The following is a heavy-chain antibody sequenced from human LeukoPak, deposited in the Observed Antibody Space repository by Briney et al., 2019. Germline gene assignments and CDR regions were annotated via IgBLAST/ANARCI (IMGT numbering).Heavy chain of an antibody. CDR2: INHSGST. Sequence: SETLSLTCAVYGGSFSGYYWSWIRQPPGKGLEWSGEINHSGSTNYNPSLKSRVTISLDTSKSQFSLKVRYVTAADTAVYYCARGLNDSWTGENYWGQGTLVTVSS. J-gene: IGHJ4*02. V-gene: IGHV4-34*01. CDR3: ARGLNDSWTGENY. CDR1: GGSFSGYY. D-gene: IGHD3-3*01.